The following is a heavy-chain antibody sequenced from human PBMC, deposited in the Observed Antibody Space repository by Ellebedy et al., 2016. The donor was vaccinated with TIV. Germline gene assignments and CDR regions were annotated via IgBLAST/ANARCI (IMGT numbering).Heavy chain of an antibody. CDR2: IYHTGTT. D-gene: IGHD3-3*01. V-gene: IGHV4-59*01. J-gene: IGHJ4*01. CDR1: GDSISRYY. CDR3: AIFGVAQN. Sequence: SETLSLTXTVSGDSISRYYWSWIRQPPGKGLEWIGYIYHTGTTNYNPSLKSRVRMSLDMSKNQISLKVNSVTAADTAIYYCAIFGVAQNWGHGSLVTVSS.